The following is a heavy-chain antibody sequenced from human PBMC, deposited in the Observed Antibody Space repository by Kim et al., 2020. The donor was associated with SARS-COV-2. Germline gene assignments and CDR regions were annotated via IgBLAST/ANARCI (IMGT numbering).Heavy chain of an antibody. V-gene: IGHV1-2*02. CDR3: ARAWAARPWFDP. J-gene: IGHJ5*02. Sequence: ASVKVSCKASGYTFTGYYMHWVRQAPGQGLEWMGWINPNSGGTNYAQKFQGRVTMTRDTSISTAYMELSRLRSDDTAVYYCARAWAARPWFDPWGQGTLVTVSS. D-gene: IGHD6-6*01. CDR1: GYTFTGYY. CDR2: INPNSGGT.